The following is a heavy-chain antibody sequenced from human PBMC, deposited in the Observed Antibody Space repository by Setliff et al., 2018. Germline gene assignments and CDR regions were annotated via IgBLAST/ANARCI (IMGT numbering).Heavy chain of an antibody. CDR3: ARTAGSTHNWLDP. D-gene: IGHD1-1*01. V-gene: IGHV4-61*02. CDR1: GDSISSGSYH. J-gene: IGHJ5*02. CDR2: IHPSGST. Sequence: SETLSLTCTVSGDSISSGSYHWSWIRKPAGKGLEWIGRIHPSGSTNYNPSLKSRVTISVDTSKNQFSLKVSSVTAADTAVYYCARTAGSTHNWLDPWGPGTLVTVSS.